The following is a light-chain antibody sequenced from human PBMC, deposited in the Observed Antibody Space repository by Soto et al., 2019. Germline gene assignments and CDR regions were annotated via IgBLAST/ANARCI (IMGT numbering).Light chain of an antibody. CDR3: SSYTSTSTYV. V-gene: IGLV2-14*01. CDR1: SSDVGGYNY. J-gene: IGLJ1*01. CDR2: DVT. Sequence: LTQPASVSGSPGQSITISCTGTSSDVGGYNYVSWYQQHPGKAPKLMIYDVTNRPSGISNRFSGSKSGNTASLTISGLQAEDEADYYCSSYTSTSTYVFGTGTKVTVL.